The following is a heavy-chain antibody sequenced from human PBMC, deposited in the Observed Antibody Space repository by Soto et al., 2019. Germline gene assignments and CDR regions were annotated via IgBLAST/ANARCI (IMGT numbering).Heavy chain of an antibody. V-gene: IGHV3-33*01. Sequence: GGSLRLSCAASGFTFSSYGMHWVRQAPGKGLEWVAVIWYDGSNKYYGDSVKGRFTISRDNSKNTLYLQMNSLRAEDTAVYYCARDERARQQLGRFDYWGQGTLATVSS. CDR3: ARDERARQQLGRFDY. CDR1: GFTFSSYG. CDR2: IWYDGSNK. J-gene: IGHJ4*02. D-gene: IGHD6-13*01.